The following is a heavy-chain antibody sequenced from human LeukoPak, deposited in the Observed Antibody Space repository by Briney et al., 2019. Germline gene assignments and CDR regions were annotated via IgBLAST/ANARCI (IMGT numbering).Heavy chain of an antibody. CDR3: ARASSSSSGALDY. CDR2: ISSSSSYI. D-gene: IGHD6-6*01. V-gene: IGHV3-21*04. Sequence: PGGSLRLSCAASGFTFSSYRMTWVRQAPGKGLEWVSSISSSSSYIYYADSVKGRFTISRHNSKNTLYLQMNSLRAEDTAVYYCARASSSSSGALDYWGQGTLVTVSS. CDR1: GFTFSSYR. J-gene: IGHJ4*02.